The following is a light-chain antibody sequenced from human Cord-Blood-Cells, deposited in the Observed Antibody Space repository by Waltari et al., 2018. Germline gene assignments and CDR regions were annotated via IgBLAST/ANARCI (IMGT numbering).Light chain of an antibody. J-gene: IGLJ3*02. CDR2: EVS. Sequence: QSALTQPASVSGCPCQSLTISRTGTTSDYVGYTHVSWYQQHQGKTPKLMIYEVSNRPSGVSNRFSGSKSGNTASLTISGLQAEDEADYSYSSYTRSSTLVFGGGTKLTVL. CDR1: TSDYVGYTH. CDR3: SSYTRSSTLV. V-gene: IGLV2-14*01.